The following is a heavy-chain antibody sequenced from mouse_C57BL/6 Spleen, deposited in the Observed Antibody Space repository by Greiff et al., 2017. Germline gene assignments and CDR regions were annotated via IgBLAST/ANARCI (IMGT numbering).Heavy chain of an antibody. Sequence: QVQLQQSGPELVKPGASVKISCKASGYAFSSSWMNWVKQRPGKGLEWIGRIYPGDGDTNYNGKFKGKATLTADKSSSPAYMQLRSLTSEDSAVYFCARWNWYGPTWFAYWGQGTLVTVSA. CDR1: GYAFSSSW. CDR3: ARWNWYGPTWFAY. D-gene: IGHD1-2*01. CDR2: IYPGDGDT. V-gene: IGHV1-82*01. J-gene: IGHJ3*01.